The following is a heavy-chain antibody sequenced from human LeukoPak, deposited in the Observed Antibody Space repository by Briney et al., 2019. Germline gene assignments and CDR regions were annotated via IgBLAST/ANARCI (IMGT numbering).Heavy chain of an antibody. CDR1: GFTFSNYG. V-gene: IGHV3-30*03. D-gene: IGHD6-13*01. CDR2: ILYDGSNK. J-gene: IGHJ4*02. Sequence: GGSLRLSCAASGFTFSNYGMHWVRQAPGKGLEWVAVILYDGSNKYYADSVKGRFTISRDNSGNTLYLQMNSLRAEDTAVYYYARDTARGSSSWYFDYWGQGTLVTDSS. CDR3: ARDTARGSSSWYFDY.